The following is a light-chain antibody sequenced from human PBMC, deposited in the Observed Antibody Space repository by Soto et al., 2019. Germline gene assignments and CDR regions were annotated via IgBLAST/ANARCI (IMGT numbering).Light chain of an antibody. CDR2: GAS. V-gene: IGKV3-15*01. CDR3: QQYKIWPPTT. J-gene: IGKJ1*01. Sequence: EIVMTQSPATLSMSPGERDTLSCRASQSVYSNLAWYQQKPGQAPRLLISGASTRATGIPARFSGSGSGTEFTLIINGLQTEDSAVYFCQQYKIWPPTTFGQGTKVDIK. CDR1: QSVYSN.